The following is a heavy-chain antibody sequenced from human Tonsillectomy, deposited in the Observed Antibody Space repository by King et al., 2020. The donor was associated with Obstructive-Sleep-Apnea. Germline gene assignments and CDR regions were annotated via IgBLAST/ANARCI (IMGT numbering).Heavy chain of an antibody. V-gene: IGHV3-30*02. CDR2: IRYDGRNK. CDR1: GFTFSSFG. D-gene: IGHD6-19*01. Sequence: VQLVESGGGVVQPGRSLRLSCAASGFTFSSFGKHWVRQAPGKGLEGVAFIRYDGRNKYYADSVKGRFTIARDNSKNTLYLQMNSLRAKDTAVYYCARGIAVAIFDYWGQGTLVTVSS. CDR3: ARGIAVAIFDY. J-gene: IGHJ4*02.